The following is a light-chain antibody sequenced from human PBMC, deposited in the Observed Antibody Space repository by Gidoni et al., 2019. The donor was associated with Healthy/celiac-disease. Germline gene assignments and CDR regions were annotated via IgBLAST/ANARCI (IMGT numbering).Light chain of an antibody. Sequence: SVLTKPTSVAVAPGKTARITWGGNNIGSKSVHWYQQKPGQAPVLVIYYDSDRPSGIPERFSGSNSGNTATLTISRVEAGDEADYYCQVWDSSSDHRGVFGTGTKVTVL. CDR1: NIGSKS. J-gene: IGLJ1*01. CDR3: QVWDSSSDHRGV. CDR2: YDS. V-gene: IGLV3-21*04.